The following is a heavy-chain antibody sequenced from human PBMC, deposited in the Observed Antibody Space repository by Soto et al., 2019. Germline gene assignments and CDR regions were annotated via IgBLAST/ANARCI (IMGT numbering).Heavy chain of an antibody. V-gene: IGHV4-31*01. J-gene: IGHJ4*02. D-gene: IGHD6-13*01. Sequence: QVQLRESGPGLVKPSQTLSLTCTVSGGSINSGGYYWNWIRQHPGKGLEWIGYMYYSGSTYYNPFLRSLVIISADTFEHQCSMELSSVTAADPAVYFCARGYRQSGYSSSWVFDYWGQGTLVNVSS. CDR3: ARGYRQSGYSSSWVFDY. CDR1: GGSINSGGYY. CDR2: MYYSGST.